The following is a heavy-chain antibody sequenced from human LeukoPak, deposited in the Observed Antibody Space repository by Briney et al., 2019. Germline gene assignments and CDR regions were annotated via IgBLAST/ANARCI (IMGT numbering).Heavy chain of an antibody. J-gene: IGHJ5*02. D-gene: IGHD3-3*01. CDR3: AKDPTRITIFGVVRNWFDP. CDR2: ISGSGGST. Sequence: GGSLRLSCAASGFTFSSYAMSWVRQAPGKGLEWVSAISGSGGSTYYADSVKGRFTISRDNSKNTLYLQMNSLRAEDTAVYYCAKDPTRITIFGVVRNWFDPWGQGTLVTVSS. CDR1: GFTFSSYA. V-gene: IGHV3-23*01.